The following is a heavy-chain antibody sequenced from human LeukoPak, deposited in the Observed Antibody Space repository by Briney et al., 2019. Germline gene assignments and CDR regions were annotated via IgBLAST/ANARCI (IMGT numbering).Heavy chain of an antibody. J-gene: IGHJ5*02. Sequence: GASVKVSCKASGGTFSSYAISWVRQAPGQGLEWMGGIIPIFGTANYAQKFQGRVTITADESTSTAYMELSSLRSEDTAVYYCARAKTVMVRGVNWFDPWGQGTLVTVSS. CDR1: GGTFSSYA. CDR2: IIPIFGTA. D-gene: IGHD3-10*01. CDR3: ARAKTVMVRGVNWFDP. V-gene: IGHV1-69*13.